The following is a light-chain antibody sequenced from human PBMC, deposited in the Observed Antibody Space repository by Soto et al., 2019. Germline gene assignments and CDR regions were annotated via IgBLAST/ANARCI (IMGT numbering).Light chain of an antibody. V-gene: IGKV3-20*01. J-gene: IGKJ4*01. CDR2: GAS. CDR3: QQYDSSPLT. Sequence: EIVLTQSPGTLSLSPGERATLSCRASQSVSSSYLAWYQQKPGQAPRLLIYGASSRATGIPDRFSGSGSGTDFNLNISRLEPGDFAVYYCQQYDSSPLTFGGGTKVEIK. CDR1: QSVSSSY.